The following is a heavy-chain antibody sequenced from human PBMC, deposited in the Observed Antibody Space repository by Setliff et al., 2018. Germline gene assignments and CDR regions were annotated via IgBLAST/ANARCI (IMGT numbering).Heavy chain of an antibody. V-gene: IGHV3-30*02. CDR3: AKHVPGYCSSTSCYGRDFDY. Sequence: LRLSCAASGFTFSGYGMHWVRQAPGKGLEWVAFIRYNGADKYYADSVKGRFTISRDNSQNTLHLQMDSLRPEDTAIYYCAKHVPGYCSSTSCYGRDFDYWGQGTLVTVSS. CDR1: GFTFSGYG. D-gene: IGHD2-2*01. J-gene: IGHJ4*02. CDR2: IRYNGADK.